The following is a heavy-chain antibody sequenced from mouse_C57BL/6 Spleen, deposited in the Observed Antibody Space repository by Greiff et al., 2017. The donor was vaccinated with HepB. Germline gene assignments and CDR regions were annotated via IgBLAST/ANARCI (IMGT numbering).Heavy chain of an antibody. D-gene: IGHD2-2*01. CDR2: INPNNGGT. V-gene: IGHV1-18*01. CDR3: ERRDYGYDETWFAY. Sequence: VQLQQSGPELVKPGASVKIPCKASGYTFTDYNMDWVKQSHGKSLEWIGDINPNNGGTIYNQKFKGKATLTVDKSSSTAYMELRSLTSEDTAVYYCERRDYGYDETWFAYWGQGTLVTVSA. J-gene: IGHJ3*01. CDR1: GYTFTDYN.